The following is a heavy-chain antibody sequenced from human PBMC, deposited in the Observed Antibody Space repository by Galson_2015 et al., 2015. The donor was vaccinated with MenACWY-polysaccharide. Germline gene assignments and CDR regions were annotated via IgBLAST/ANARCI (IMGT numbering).Heavy chain of an antibody. D-gene: IGHD1-26*01. CDR1: DYSIRSGYF. CDR2: IFHSGTT. Sequence: ETLSLTCAVSDYSIRSGYFWGWIRQPPGKGLEWIASIFHSGTTYYNPSLKSRVTISLDTSKNQFSLKLSSVTAADTAVYYCARVEKYSGSFYILYWGQGTLVTVSS. V-gene: IGHV4-38-2*01. J-gene: IGHJ4*02. CDR3: ARVEKYSGSFYILY.